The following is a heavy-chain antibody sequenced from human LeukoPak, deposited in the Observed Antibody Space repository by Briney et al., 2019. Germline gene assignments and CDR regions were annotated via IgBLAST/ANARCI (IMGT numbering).Heavy chain of an antibody. D-gene: IGHD1-26*01. V-gene: IGHV1-2*02. CDR2: INPKSGGT. CDR1: GYTFTGYY. Sequence: GASVKVSCKASGYTFTGYYMHWVRQAPGQGLERMGWINPKSGGTNYAQKFQGRVTMTRDTSISTAYMELSRLRSDDTAVYHCARVPRSGSYYDYWGQGTLVTVSS. J-gene: IGHJ4*02. CDR3: ARVPRSGSYYDY.